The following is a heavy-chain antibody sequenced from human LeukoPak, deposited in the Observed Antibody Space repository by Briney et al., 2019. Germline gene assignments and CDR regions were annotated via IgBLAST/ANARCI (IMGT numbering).Heavy chain of an antibody. CDR3: ARDRGNGIVDY. V-gene: IGHV4-39*07. D-gene: IGHD4-23*01. Sequence: SETLSLTCTVSGGSISSSSYYWGWIRQPPGKGLEWIGSIYYSGSTYYNPSLKSRVTISVDTSKNQFSLKLSSVTAADTAVYYCARDRGNGIVDYWGQGTLVTVSS. CDR2: IYYSGST. J-gene: IGHJ4*02. CDR1: GGSISSSSYY.